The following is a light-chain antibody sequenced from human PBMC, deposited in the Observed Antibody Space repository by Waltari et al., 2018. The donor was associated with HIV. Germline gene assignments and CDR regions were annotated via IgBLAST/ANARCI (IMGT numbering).Light chain of an antibody. CDR1: QSVSSN. V-gene: IGKV3-15*01. Sequence: IVLTQSPVSLSLSPAERATLSCRASQSVSSNLAWYQQKPGQAPSLRLYGASTRATGIPARFSGSGSGTEFTLTIDSLQPDDFTLYYCQQYNNWPRTFGQGTKVEI. CDR2: GAS. J-gene: IGKJ1*01. CDR3: QQYNNWPRT.